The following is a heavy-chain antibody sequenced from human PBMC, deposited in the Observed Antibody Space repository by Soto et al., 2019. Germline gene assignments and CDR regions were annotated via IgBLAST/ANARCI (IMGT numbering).Heavy chain of an antibody. CDR2: IYYSGST. J-gene: IGHJ5*02. CDR1: GGTISSSSYY. D-gene: IGHD4-17*01. V-gene: IGHV4-39*01. CDR3: ARGVVMTTVKTGWFDP. Sequence: PSETLSLTCSVSGGTISSSSYYWGWIRQPPGKGLEWIGSIYYSGSTYYNPSLKSRVTISVDTSKNQFSLKLSSVTAADTAVYYCARGVVMTTVKTGWFDPWGQGTLVTVSS.